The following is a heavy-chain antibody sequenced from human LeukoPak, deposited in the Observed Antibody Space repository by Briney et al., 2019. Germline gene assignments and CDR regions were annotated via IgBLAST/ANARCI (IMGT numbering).Heavy chain of an antibody. J-gene: IGHJ4*02. Sequence: SETLSLTCTVSGGSIRSSSYYWGWIRQPPGKGREWIGSIYYSGSTYYNASLKSRGTISVDTSKNQFSLKLNSVTAADTAVYFCARQVVAVAGTGYFDYWGQGTLVTVSS. CDR2: IYYSGST. CDR3: ARQVVAVAGTGYFDY. CDR1: GGSIRSSSYY. V-gene: IGHV4-39*01. D-gene: IGHD6-19*01.